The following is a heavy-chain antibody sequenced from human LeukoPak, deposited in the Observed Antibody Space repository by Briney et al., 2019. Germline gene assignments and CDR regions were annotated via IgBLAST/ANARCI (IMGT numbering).Heavy chain of an antibody. CDR2: FDPEDGET. D-gene: IGHD3-22*01. Sequence: GASVKVSCKVSGYTLTELSMHWVRQAPGKGLEWMGGFDPEDGETIYAQKFQGRVTMTEDTSTDTAYMELSSLRSEDTAVYYCATSRMYYYDSSGYYPLDYWGQGTLVTVSS. CDR3: ATSRMYYYDSSGYYPLDY. CDR1: GYTLTELS. J-gene: IGHJ4*02. V-gene: IGHV1-24*01.